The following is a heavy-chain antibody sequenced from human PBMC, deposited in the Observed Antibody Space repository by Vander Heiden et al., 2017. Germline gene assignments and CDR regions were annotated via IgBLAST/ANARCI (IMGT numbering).Heavy chain of an antibody. Sequence: EVQLLESGGGLVQPGGSLRLSCAASGFTFSSYAMSWVRQAPGKGLEWVSAISGSGGSTYYADSVKGRFTISRDNSKNTPYLQMNSLRAEDTAVYYCAKDQYSSGWYGYWGQGTLVTVSS. CDR1: GFTFSSYA. CDR2: ISGSGGST. D-gene: IGHD6-19*01. J-gene: IGHJ4*02. CDR3: AKDQYSSGWYGY. V-gene: IGHV3-23*01.